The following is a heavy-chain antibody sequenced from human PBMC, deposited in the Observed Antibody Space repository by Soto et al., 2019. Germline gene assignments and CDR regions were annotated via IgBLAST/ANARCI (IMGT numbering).Heavy chain of an antibody. Sequence: SAKVACKASGFSLSNSVVQWVRQARGQRLEWIGWIPVGSGNTNYSQKFQERVTITADESTSTAYMELSSLRSEDTAVYYCARERGIVGTGQIYYYDYYYCLDVWGQGTTVTVSS. D-gene: IGHD1-26*01. CDR3: ARERGIVGTGQIYYYDYYYCLDV. CDR2: IPVGSGNT. CDR1: GFSLSNSV. V-gene: IGHV1-58*01. J-gene: IGHJ6*02.